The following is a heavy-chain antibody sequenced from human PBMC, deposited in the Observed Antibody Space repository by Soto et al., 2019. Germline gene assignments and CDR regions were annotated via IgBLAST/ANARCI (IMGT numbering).Heavy chain of an antibody. V-gene: IGHV4-31*03. D-gene: IGHD5-18*01. Sequence: SETLSLTCTVSGGSISSGGYYWSWIRQHPGKGLEWIGYIYYSGSTYYNPSLKSRVTISVDTSKNQFSLKLSSVTAADTAVYYCAKGISYSYGYYYFDYWGQGTLVTVSS. CDR2: IYYSGST. J-gene: IGHJ4*02. CDR1: GGSISSGGYY. CDR3: AKGISYSYGYYYFDY.